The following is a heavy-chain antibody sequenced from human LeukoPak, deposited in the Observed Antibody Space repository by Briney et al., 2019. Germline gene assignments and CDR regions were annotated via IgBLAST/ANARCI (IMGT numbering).Heavy chain of an antibody. CDR2: IIPIFGTA. Sequence: SVKVSCKASGYTFNSYGFHWVRQAPGQGLEWMGGIIPIFGTANYALKFQGRVTITADESTSTAYMELSSLRSEDTAVYYCAREGSHSSGLYFDYWGQGTLVTVSS. D-gene: IGHD3-22*01. CDR1: GYTFNSYG. V-gene: IGHV1-69*13. CDR3: AREGSHSSGLYFDY. J-gene: IGHJ4*02.